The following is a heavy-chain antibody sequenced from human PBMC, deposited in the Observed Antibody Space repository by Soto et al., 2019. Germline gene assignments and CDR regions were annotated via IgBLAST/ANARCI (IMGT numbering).Heavy chain of an antibody. D-gene: IGHD6-13*01. V-gene: IGHV4-30-2*01. J-gene: IGHJ6*02. CDR1: GGSISSGGYS. CDR3: ARDISIAAAGYYYYYGMDV. Sequence: SETLSLTCAVSGGSISSGGYSWSWIRQPPGKGLEWIGYIYHSGSTYYNPSLKSRVTISVDRSKNQFSLKLSSVTAADTAVYYCARDISIAAAGYYYYYGMDVWGQGTTVTVSS. CDR2: IYHSGST.